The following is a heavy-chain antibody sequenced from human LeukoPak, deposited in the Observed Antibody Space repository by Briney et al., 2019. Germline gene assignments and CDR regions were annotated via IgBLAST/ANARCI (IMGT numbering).Heavy chain of an antibody. CDR3: ARARIAVAGALTAFDY. CDR1: GFTFSSYW. J-gene: IGHJ4*02. Sequence: GSLRLSCAASGFTFSSYWTHWVRQAPGKGLVWVSRINGDGSTTNYADSVKGRFTISRDNARYSLYLQMNSLRVEDTAVYYCARARIAVAGALTAFDYWGQGTLVTVSS. V-gene: IGHV3-74*01. D-gene: IGHD6-19*01. CDR2: INGDGSTT.